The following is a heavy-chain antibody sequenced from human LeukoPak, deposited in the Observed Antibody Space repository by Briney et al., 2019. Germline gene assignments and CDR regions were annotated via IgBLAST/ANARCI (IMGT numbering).Heavy chain of an antibody. J-gene: IGHJ4*02. Sequence: GGSLRPSCAASGLTFTTYAMSRVRQAPGKGLEWVSGISGSGGSTYYADSVKGRFTISRDNSKNTLYLQMNSLRADDTAVYYCAKEIIAVAGNYFDYWGQGTLVTVSS. CDR2: ISGSGGST. V-gene: IGHV3-23*01. CDR1: GLTFTTYA. D-gene: IGHD6-19*01. CDR3: AKEIIAVAGNYFDY.